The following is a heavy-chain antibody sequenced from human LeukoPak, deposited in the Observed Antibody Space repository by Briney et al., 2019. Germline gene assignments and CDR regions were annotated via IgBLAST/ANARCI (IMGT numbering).Heavy chain of an antibody. Sequence: SETLSLTCTVSDDSVTTYYWSWIRQPPGKGLEWLGYVYYSGSATYNPSLKSRVTISVDTSKNQFSLRLSSVTAADTAVYYCARDGSNWSNDYYHGVDVWGQGTTVTVSS. D-gene: IGHD4-11*01. CDR1: DDSVTTYY. CDR3: ARDGSNWSNDYYHGVDV. V-gene: IGHV4-59*02. CDR2: VYYSGSA. J-gene: IGHJ6*02.